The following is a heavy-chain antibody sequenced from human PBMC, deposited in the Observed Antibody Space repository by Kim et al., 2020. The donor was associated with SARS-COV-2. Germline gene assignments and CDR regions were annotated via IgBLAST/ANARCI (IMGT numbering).Heavy chain of an antibody. D-gene: IGHD3-16*02. CDR1: GGTFSSYA. V-gene: IGHV1-69*04. CDR3: ARVGRMITFGGVIVSRWFDP. CDR2: IIPILGIA. Sequence: SVKVSCKASGGTFSSYAISWVRQAPGQGLEWMGRIIPILGIANYAQKFQGRVTITADKSTSTAYMELSSLRSEDTAVYYCARVGRMITFGGVIVSRWFDPWGQGTLVTVSS. J-gene: IGHJ5*02.